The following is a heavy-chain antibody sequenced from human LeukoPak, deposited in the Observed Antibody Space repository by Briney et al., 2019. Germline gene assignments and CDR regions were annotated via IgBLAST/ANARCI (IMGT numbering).Heavy chain of an antibody. CDR2: IYYSGST. J-gene: IGHJ6*03. Sequence: SQTLSLTCTVSGGSISSGGYYWSWIRQHPEKGLEWIGYIYYSGSTYYNPSLKSRVTISVDTSKNQFSLKLSSVTAADTAVYYCARDTAGATGDYYYYYMDVWGKGTTVTVSS. CDR1: GGSISSGGYY. D-gene: IGHD1-26*01. CDR3: ARDTAGATGDYYYYYMDV. V-gene: IGHV4-31*03.